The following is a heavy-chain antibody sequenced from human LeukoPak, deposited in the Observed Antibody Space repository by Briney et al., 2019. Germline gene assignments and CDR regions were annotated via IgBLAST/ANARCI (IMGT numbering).Heavy chain of an antibody. D-gene: IGHD3-10*01. CDR3: AFDFGGYSDT. V-gene: IGHV3-74*01. Sequence: GGSLRLSCAVSGATFSTFWMHWVRQVPGKGPAWVSRTNPDGSRVDYADSVKGRFTISRVNARDTLYLQMNSLRVEDTAMYYCAFDFGGYSDTWGQGTLVTVSS. CDR1: GATFSTFW. CDR2: TNPDGSRV. J-gene: IGHJ5*02.